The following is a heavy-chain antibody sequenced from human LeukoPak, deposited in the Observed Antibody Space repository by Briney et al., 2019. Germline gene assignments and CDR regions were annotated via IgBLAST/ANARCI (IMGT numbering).Heavy chain of an antibody. V-gene: IGHV1-3*01. J-gene: IGHJ5*02. CDR3: ARGLEQQHWKSWLDP. CDR1: GYTFTSYA. CDR2: INAGNGNT. Sequence: ASVKVSCKASGYTFTSYAMHWVRQAPGQRLEWMGWINAGNGNTKYSQKFQGRVTITRDTSASTAYMELSSLRSEDTAVYYCARGLEQQHWKSWLDPWGQGTLVTVSS. D-gene: IGHD6-13*01.